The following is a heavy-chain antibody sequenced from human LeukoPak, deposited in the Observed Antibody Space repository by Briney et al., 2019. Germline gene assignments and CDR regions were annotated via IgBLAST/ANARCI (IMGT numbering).Heavy chain of an antibody. CDR3: ARGLYTTSSGRVVFFI. CDR2: ISSTAITR. D-gene: IGHD6-6*01. Sequence: PGGSLRLSCAASGFSFSSYEMNWVRQAPGKGLEWVSYISSTAITRYYAGSVKGRFTISRDNAKNSLYLQMNSLRAEDTAVYYCARGLYTTSSGRVVFFIWGQGTLVTVSS. J-gene: IGHJ4*02. CDR1: GFSFSSYE. V-gene: IGHV3-48*03.